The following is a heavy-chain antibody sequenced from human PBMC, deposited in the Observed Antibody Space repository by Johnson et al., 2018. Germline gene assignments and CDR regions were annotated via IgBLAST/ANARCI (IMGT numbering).Heavy chain of an antibody. CDR1: GFIVSSNY. V-gene: IGHV3-66*02. CDR3: ARDPRTYGRGGSCYSKEAFDI. CDR2: IYRGGRT. Sequence: VQLVESGGGLVQPGGSLRLSCAASGFIVSSNYMSWVRQAPGKGLEWVSIIYRGGRTNYADSVTGRFIISRDNFKNTLYLQMKTLRAEDTGVYYCARDPRTYGRGGSCYSKEAFDIWGQGTMVTVSS. D-gene: IGHD2-15*01. J-gene: IGHJ3*02.